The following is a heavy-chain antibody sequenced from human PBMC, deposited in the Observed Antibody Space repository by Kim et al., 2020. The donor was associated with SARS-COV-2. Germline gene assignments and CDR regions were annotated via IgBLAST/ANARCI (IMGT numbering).Heavy chain of an antibody. J-gene: IGHJ4*02. V-gene: IGHV4-59*01. D-gene: IGHD3-10*01. CDR3: ARYGEDFDY. CDR1: GGSTSSYY. CDR2: IYYSGST. Sequence: SETLSLTCTVSGGSTSSYYWSWIRQPPGKGLEWIGYIYYSGSTNYNPSLKSRVTISVDTSKNQFSLKLSSVTAADTAVYYCARYGEDFDYWGQGTLVTVSS.